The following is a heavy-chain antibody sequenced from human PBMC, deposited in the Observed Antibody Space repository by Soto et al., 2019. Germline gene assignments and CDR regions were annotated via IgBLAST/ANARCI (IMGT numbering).Heavy chain of an antibody. CDR3: ARASNSYSSGYFDD. D-gene: IGHD6-6*01. CDR1: GFTFSNYG. J-gene: IGHJ4*02. CDR2: VYYDGTNT. Sequence: GGSLRLSCAASGFTFSNYGMHWVRQAPGKGLEWVAVVYYDGTNTYSADSVKDRFTISRDNFKNTLFLQMSSLRVEDTALYYCARASNSYSSGYFDDWGQGTLVTVSS. V-gene: IGHV3-30*12.